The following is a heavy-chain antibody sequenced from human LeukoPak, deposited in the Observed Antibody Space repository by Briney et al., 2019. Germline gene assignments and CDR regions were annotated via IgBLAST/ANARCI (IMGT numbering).Heavy chain of an antibody. CDR1: GGSFSGYY. CDR3: ARGRVSYCSSTSCPKGPTLNFDY. D-gene: IGHD2-2*01. CDR2: INHSGST. Sequence: SETLSLTCAVYGGSFSGYYWSWIRQPPGKGLEWIGEINHSGSTNYNPSLKSRVTISVDTSKNQFSLKLSSVTAADTAVYYCARGRVSYCSSTSCPKGPTLNFDYWGQGTLVTVSS. V-gene: IGHV4-34*01. J-gene: IGHJ4*02.